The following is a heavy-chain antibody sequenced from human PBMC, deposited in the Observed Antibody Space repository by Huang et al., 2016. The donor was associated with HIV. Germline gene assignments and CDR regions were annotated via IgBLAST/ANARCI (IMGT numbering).Heavy chain of an antibody. Sequence: EVQLWESGGTLVQPGGSLRLSCGASGFTFSNFALCWVRQAPGKGLEWGSFISGSSGTIYYADSVKGRFTISRDNVKKTVYLQMNSLRVEDAAVYYCAKDRGDGYSGYDYDYWGQGTLVTVSS. CDR3: AKDRGDGYSGYDYDY. CDR1: GFTFSNFA. CDR2: ISGSSGTI. V-gene: IGHV3-23*01. D-gene: IGHD5-12*01. J-gene: IGHJ4*02.